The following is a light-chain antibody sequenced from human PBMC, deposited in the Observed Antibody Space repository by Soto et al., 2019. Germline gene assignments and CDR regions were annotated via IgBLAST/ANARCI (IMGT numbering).Light chain of an antibody. CDR2: RNN. J-gene: IGLJ2*01. V-gene: IGLV1-47*01. CDR3: AAWDDSLSGVV. CDR1: SSNIGSNY. Sequence: QSVLTQPPSASGTPGQRVTISCSGSSSNIGSNYVYWYQQLPGTVPQLLIYRNNERPSGVPDRFSGSKSGTSASLAISGLRSEDEADYYCAAWDDSLSGVVFGGGTKVTV.